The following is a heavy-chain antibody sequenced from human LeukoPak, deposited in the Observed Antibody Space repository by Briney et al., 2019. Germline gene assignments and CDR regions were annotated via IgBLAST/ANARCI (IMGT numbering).Heavy chain of an antibody. D-gene: IGHD3-10*01. J-gene: IGHJ4*02. Sequence: GASVKVSCKASGYTXTSYYIHWVRQAPGQGLEWMGIINPSGGSTTYAQQFQGRVTMTRDTSTSTVYMELSSLRSEDTAVYYCARALLWFGDLHDYWGQGTLVTVSS. V-gene: IGHV1-46*01. CDR3: ARALLWFGDLHDY. CDR1: GYTXTSYY. CDR2: INPSGGST.